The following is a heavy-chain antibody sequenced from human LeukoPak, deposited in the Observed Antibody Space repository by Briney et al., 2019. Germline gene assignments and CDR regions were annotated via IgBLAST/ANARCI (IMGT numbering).Heavy chain of an antibody. CDR3: ARRSVDDSGSTYFDY. D-gene: IGHD3-10*01. V-gene: IGHV4-59*08. CDR1: GGSISSYY. Sequence: PSETLSLTCTVSGGSISSYYWSWIRQPPGKGLEWIGYIYYSGSTNYNPSLKSRVTISVDTSKNQFSLKLISVTAADTAVYYCARRSVDDSGSTYFDYWGQGTLVTVSS. J-gene: IGHJ4*02. CDR2: IYYSGST.